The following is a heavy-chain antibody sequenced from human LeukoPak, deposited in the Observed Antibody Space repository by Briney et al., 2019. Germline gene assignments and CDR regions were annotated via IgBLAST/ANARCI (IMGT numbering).Heavy chain of an antibody. Sequence: GGSLRLSCAASGFTFSKSWMSWVRQAPGQGLEWVAAIQDDGSVKDYVDSVKGRFTISRDDAKNSLYLQMNSLRAEDTAVYYCARDPSVVPEAVNWFDPWGQGILVTVSS. D-gene: IGHD2-2*01. CDR2: IQDDGSVK. CDR1: GFTFSKSW. V-gene: IGHV3-7*01. CDR3: ARDPSVVPEAVNWFDP. J-gene: IGHJ5*02.